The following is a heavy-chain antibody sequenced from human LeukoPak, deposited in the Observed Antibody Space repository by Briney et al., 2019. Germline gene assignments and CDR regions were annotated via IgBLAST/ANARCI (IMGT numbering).Heavy chain of an antibody. Sequence: GGSLRLSCAASGLSFMSYRMHWVRQAPGKGLEWVSSISSSSASIYYADSVKGRFTISRDNAKNSLYLQMNSLRAEDTAVYYCARDTAIVVLDYWGQGTLVTVSS. V-gene: IGHV3-48*04. J-gene: IGHJ4*02. CDR1: GLSFMSYR. CDR2: ISSSSASI. CDR3: ARDTAIVVLDY. D-gene: IGHD3-22*01.